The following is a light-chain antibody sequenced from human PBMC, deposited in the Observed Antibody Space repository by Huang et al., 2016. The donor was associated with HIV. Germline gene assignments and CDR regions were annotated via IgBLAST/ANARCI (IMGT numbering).Light chain of an antibody. J-gene: IGKJ4*01. CDR3: QQYNNWLLS. V-gene: IGKV3-15*01. CDR1: RSVSSN. CDR2: GSS. Sequence: IVMTQSPATLSVSPGERVTVSCRANRSVSSNLAWYQQRPGQAPRLLIYGSSTRAHGIPARFSGSGAGTDCSLTISSLQSEDFALYYCQQYNNWLLSFGGGTRVDI.